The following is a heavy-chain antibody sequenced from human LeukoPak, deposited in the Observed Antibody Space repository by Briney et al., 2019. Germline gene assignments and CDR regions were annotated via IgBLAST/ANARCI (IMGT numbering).Heavy chain of an antibody. V-gene: IGHV1-69*13. CDR3: ARGWRPSLGAFDI. CDR2: IIPIFGTA. CDR1: GGTFSSYA. Sequence: SVKVSCKASGGTFSSYAISWVRQAPGQGLEWMGGIIPIFGTANYAQKFQGRVTITADESTSTAYMELSSLRSEDTAVYYCARGWRPSLGAFDIWGQGTMVTVSS. J-gene: IGHJ3*02. D-gene: IGHD1-1*01.